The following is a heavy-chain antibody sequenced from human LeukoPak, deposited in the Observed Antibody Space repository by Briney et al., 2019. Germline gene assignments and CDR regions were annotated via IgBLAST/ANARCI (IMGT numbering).Heavy chain of an antibody. D-gene: IGHD1-26*01. J-gene: IGHJ4*02. CDR2: INYSGTT. CDR1: GDSIKGFY. CDR3: ARHDGGEGYLLDL. V-gene: IGHV4-59*08. Sequence: SETLSLTCTVSGDSIKGFYWSWIRQPPGKGLEWLGYINYSGTTSLNPSLKNRVTISVDTSKTLPLKLTSVTAADTAVYYCARHDGGEGYLLDLWGQGTLVTVSS.